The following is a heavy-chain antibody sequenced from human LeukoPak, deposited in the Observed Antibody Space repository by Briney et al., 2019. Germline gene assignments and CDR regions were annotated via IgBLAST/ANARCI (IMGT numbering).Heavy chain of an antibody. CDR2: IYHSGST. D-gene: IGHD2-2*01. Sequence: SSETLSLTCAVYGGSFSGYYWSWIRQPPGKGLEWIGEIYHSGSTNYNPSLKSRVTISVDKSKNQFSLKLSSVTAADTAVYYCARESSSTSCYDYWGQGTLVTVSS. J-gene: IGHJ4*02. V-gene: IGHV4-34*01. CDR1: GGSFSGYY. CDR3: ARESSSTSCYDY.